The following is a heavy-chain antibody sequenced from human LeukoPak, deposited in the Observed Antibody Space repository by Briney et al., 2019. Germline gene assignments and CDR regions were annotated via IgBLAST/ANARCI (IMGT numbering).Heavy chain of an antibody. D-gene: IGHD6-6*01. CDR2: IYYSGST. V-gene: IGHV4-59*01. J-gene: IGHJ3*02. CDR3: ASGYSSSYDAFDI. Sequence: TSETLSLTCTVSGGSISSYYWSWIRQPPGKGLEWIGYIYYSGSTNYNPSLKSRVTISVDTSKNQFSLKLSSVTAADTAVYYCASGYSSSYDAFDIWGQGTMVTVSS. CDR1: GGSISSYY.